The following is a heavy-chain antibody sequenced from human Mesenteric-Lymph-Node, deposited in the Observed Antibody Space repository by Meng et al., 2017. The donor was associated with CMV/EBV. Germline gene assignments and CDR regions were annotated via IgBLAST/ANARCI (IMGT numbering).Heavy chain of an antibody. J-gene: IGHJ6*02. CDR2: ISAYNGNT. Sequence: ASVKVSCKASGYTFTSYGISWVRQAPGQGLEWMGWISAYNGNTNYAQKLQGRVTMTTDTSTSTAYMKLRSLRSDDTAVYYCARDSAGRVYYYGMDVWGQGTTVTVSS. D-gene: IGHD6-13*01. V-gene: IGHV1-18*01. CDR1: GYTFTSYG. CDR3: ARDSAGRVYYYGMDV.